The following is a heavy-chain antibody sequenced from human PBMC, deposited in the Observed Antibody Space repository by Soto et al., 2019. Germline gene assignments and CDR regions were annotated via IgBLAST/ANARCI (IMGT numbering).Heavy chain of an antibody. Sequence: SQTLSLTCAISGDSVSSNSAAWNWIRQSPSRDLECLGRTYYRSKWYNDYAVSVKSRITINPDTSKNQFSLQLNSVTPEDTAVYYCATITGTYLNNWFDPWGQGTLVTVSS. CDR2: TYYRSKWYN. J-gene: IGHJ5*02. CDR1: GDSVSSNSAA. V-gene: IGHV6-1*01. D-gene: IGHD1-20*01. CDR3: ATITGTYLNNWFDP.